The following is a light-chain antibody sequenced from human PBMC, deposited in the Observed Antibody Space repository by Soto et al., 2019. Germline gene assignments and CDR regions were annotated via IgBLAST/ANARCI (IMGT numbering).Light chain of an antibody. Sequence: QTVVTQEPSFSVSPGGTVTLTCGLSSGSVSTSYYPSWYQQTPGQAPRTLIYSTNTRSSGVPERFSGSILGNKAALTITGAQADDESDYYCVLYMGSGIGVFGGGTQLTVL. V-gene: IGLV8-61*01. J-gene: IGLJ2*01. CDR2: STN. CDR3: VLYMGSGIGV. CDR1: SGSVSTSYY.